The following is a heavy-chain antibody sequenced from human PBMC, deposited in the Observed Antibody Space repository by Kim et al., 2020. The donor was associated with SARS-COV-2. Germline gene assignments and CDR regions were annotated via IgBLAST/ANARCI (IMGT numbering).Heavy chain of an antibody. D-gene: IGHD2-21*02. Sequence: GGSLRLSCAASGFSFDDYAMSWVRQAPGKGLEWVSGINWNGGSTDYADSVKGRFTISRDNAKNSLYLQMNSLRAEDTALYHCARAGSGVVVVTAVGAFDIWGQGTMVTVSS. CDR1: GFSFDDYA. CDR3: ARAGSGVVVVTAVGAFDI. J-gene: IGHJ3*02. V-gene: IGHV3-20*01. CDR2: INWNGGST.